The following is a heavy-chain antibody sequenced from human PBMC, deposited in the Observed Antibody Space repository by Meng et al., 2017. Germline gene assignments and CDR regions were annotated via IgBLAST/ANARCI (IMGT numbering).Heavy chain of an antibody. CDR1: GYTFTTYY. D-gene: IGHD3-10*01. V-gene: IGHV1-2*06. CDR3: ARDPGSRGVYGSGRPTGTADY. CDR2: INPNSGGT. J-gene: IGHJ4*02. Sequence: ASVKVSCKASGYTFTTYYMHWVRHAPGQGLEWMGRINPNSGGTNYAQKFQGRVTMTRDTSISTAYMELSRLRSDDKAVYYCARDPGSRGVYGSGRPTGTADYWGQGTLVTVSS.